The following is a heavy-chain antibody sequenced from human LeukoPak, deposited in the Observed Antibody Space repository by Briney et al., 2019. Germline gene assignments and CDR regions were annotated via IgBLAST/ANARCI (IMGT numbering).Heavy chain of an antibody. J-gene: IGHJ4*02. Sequence: SETLSLTCAVYGGSFSGYYWSWIRQPPGKGLEWIGEINHSGSTNYNPSLKSRVTISVDTSKNQFSLKLSSVTAADTAVYYCARVGSGWLGGQGTLVTVSS. CDR2: INHSGST. D-gene: IGHD6-19*01. V-gene: IGHV4-34*01. CDR3: ARVGSGWL. CDR1: GGSFSGYY.